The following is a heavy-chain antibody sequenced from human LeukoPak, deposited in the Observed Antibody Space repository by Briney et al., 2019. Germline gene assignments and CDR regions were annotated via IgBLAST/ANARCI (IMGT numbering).Heavy chain of an antibody. Sequence: SGPTLVNPTQTLTLTCTFSGFSLSTSGVGVGWIRQPPGKALEWLALIYWNDDKRYSPSLQSRLTITKDTSKSQVVLTMTNMDPVDTATYCCAHGRANQYCAGGSCQNWFDPWGQGTLVTVSS. CDR1: GFSLSTSGVG. J-gene: IGHJ5*02. D-gene: IGHD2-15*01. V-gene: IGHV2-5*01. CDR2: IYWNDDK. CDR3: AHGRANQYCAGGSCQNWFDP.